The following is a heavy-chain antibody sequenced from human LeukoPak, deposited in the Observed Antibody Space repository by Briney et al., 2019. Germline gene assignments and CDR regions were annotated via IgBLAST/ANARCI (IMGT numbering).Heavy chain of an antibody. CDR1: GFTFSSYA. CDR2: ISGSGGST. CDR3: ARSTVPFAESVY. V-gene: IGHV3-23*01. D-gene: IGHD2-8*02. Sequence: GGSLRLSCAASGFTFSSYAMSWVRQAPGKGLEWVSAISGSGGSTYYADSVKGRFTISRDNAKNSLYLQMNSLRGEDTAVYYCARSTVPFAESVYWGQGTLVTVSS. J-gene: IGHJ4*02.